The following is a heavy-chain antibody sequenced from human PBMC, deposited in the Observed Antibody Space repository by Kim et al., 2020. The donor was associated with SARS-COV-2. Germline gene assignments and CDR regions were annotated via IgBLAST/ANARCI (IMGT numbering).Heavy chain of an antibody. CDR3: VKDPDTLRPNDY. D-gene: IGHD3-3*01. V-gene: IGHV3-64D*09. J-gene: IGHJ4*02. Sequence: YYADSVKGRFTISRDNSKNTLYLQMSSLRAEDTAVYYCVKDPDTLRPNDYWGQGTLVTVSS.